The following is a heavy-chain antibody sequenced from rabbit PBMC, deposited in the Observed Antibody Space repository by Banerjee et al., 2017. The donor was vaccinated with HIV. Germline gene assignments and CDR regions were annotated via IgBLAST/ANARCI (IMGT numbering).Heavy chain of an antibody. CDR2: IDPVFGNA. CDR3: ARVGYTYGDGGDGYSKWGL. Sequence: QLKETGGGLVQPGGSLTLSCKASGFDFSGYYMSWVRQAPGKGLEWIGYIDPVFGNAHYASWVNGRFTISSDNAQNTLYLQLNSLTAADTATYFCARVGYTYGDGGDGYSKWGLWGPGTLVTVS. J-gene: IGHJ4*01. V-gene: IGHV1S7*01. CDR1: GFDFSGYY. D-gene: IGHD6-1*01.